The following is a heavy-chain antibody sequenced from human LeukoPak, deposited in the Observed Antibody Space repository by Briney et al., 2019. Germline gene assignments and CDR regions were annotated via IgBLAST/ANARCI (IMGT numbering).Heavy chain of an antibody. CDR1: GCTFSSYA. Sequence: SVKVSCKASGCTFSSYAISWVRQAPGQGLEWMGGIIPIFGTANYAQQFQGRVTITADESTSTAYMELSSLRSEDTAVYYCARARVPIVVVPAALNYWGQGTLVTVSS. CDR3: ARARVPIVVVPAALNY. J-gene: IGHJ4*02. CDR2: IIPIFGTA. D-gene: IGHD2-2*01. V-gene: IGHV1-69*13.